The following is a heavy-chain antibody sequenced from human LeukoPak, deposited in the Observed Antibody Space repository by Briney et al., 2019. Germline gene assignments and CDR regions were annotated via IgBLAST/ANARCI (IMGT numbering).Heavy chain of an antibody. CDR2: IKQDGREK. J-gene: IGHJ4*02. D-gene: IGHD6-13*01. CDR1: GFTFSNLW. V-gene: IGHV3-7*03. CDR3: ATSTAAAGTD. Sequence: GGSLRLSCAVSGFTFSNLWISWVRQAPGKGLRFVANIKQDGREKNYVHSVKDRLTISRDNAQNSLYQQMNSLRAEDTAISYCATSTAAAGTDWGKGTLVTVS.